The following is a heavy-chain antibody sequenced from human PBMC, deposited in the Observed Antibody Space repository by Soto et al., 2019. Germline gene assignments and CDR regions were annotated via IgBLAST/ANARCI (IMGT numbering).Heavy chain of an antibody. CDR1: GCTFSSYW. J-gene: IGHJ4*02. Sequence: PGGSVRLSCAASGCTFSSYWMDWVRQAPGKGLEWVANINQDGSEKHYIDSVKGRFTISRDNAKNSLYLQMSSLTAEDSALYYCSTSLDYWGQGTLVTVSS. V-gene: IGHV3-7*01. CDR2: INQDGSEK. CDR3: STSLDY.